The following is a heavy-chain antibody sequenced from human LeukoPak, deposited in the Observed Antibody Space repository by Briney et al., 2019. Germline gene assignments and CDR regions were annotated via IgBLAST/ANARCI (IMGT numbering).Heavy chain of an antibody. Sequence: PGGSLRLSCAASGFTFSSYGMHWVRQAPGKGLEWVAFIRYDGSNKYYADSVKGRFTISRDNSKNTLYLQMNSLRAEDTAVYYCAKGRESIAAANFDYWGQGTLVTVSS. J-gene: IGHJ4*02. V-gene: IGHV3-30*02. CDR1: GFTFSSYG. D-gene: IGHD6-13*01. CDR3: AKGRESIAAANFDY. CDR2: IRYDGSNK.